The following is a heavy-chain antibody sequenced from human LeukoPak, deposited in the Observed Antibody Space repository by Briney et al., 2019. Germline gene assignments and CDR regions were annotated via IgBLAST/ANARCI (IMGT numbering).Heavy chain of an antibody. Sequence: PSETLSLTCTVSGGSLSSYYWSWIRQPPGKGLEWIGYIYYSGSTNYNPSLKSRVTISVDTSKNQFSLKLSSVTAADTAVYYCARGRGYYGSGRTLFDYWGQGTLVTVSS. CDR3: ARGRGYYGSGRTLFDY. D-gene: IGHD3-10*01. J-gene: IGHJ4*02. CDR1: GGSLSSYY. CDR2: IYYSGST. V-gene: IGHV4-59*01.